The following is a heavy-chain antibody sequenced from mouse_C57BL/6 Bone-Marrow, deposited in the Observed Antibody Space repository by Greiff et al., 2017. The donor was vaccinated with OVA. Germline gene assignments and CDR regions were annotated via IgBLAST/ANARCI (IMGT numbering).Heavy chain of an antibody. CDR3: AYGSSYAWYFDV. V-gene: IGHV1-52*01. J-gene: IGHJ1*03. Sequence: QVQLQQPGAELVRPGSSVKLSCKASGYTFTSYWMHWVKQRPIQGLEWIGNIDPSDSETHYNQKFKDKATLTVDKSSSTAYMQLSSLTSEDSAVYYCAYGSSYAWYFDVWGTGTTVTVSS. CDR1: GYTFTSYW. CDR2: IDPSDSET. D-gene: IGHD1-1*01.